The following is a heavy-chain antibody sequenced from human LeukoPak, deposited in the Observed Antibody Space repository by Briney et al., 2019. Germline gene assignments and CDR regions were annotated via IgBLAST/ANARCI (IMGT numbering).Heavy chain of an antibody. CDR1: GGSISSYY. CDR3: ARRGSGGRSFDI. V-gene: IGHV4-59*01. CDR2: IYYSGST. Sequence: PSETLSLTCTVSGGSISSYYWSWIRQPPGKGLEWIGYIYYSGSTNYNPSLKSRVTISVDTSKNQFSLKLSSVTAADTAVYYCARRGSGGRSFDISGQGTMVTVSS. D-gene: IGHD2-15*01. J-gene: IGHJ3*02.